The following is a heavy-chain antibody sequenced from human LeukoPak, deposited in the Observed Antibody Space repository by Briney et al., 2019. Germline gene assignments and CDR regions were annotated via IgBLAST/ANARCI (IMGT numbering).Heavy chain of an antibody. Sequence: SETLSLTCTVSGGSISSSSYYWGWIRQPPGKGLEWIGSIYYSGSTHYNPSLKSRVTISVDTSKNQFSLKLSSVTAADTAVYYCARDSPSYEPDYWGQGTLVTVSS. CDR3: ARDSPSYEPDY. CDR1: GGSISSSSYY. CDR2: IYYSGST. J-gene: IGHJ4*02. D-gene: IGHD3-3*01. V-gene: IGHV4-39*02.